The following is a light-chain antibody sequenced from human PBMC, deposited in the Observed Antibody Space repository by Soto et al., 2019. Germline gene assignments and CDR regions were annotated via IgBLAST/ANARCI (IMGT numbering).Light chain of an antibody. CDR2: AAS. V-gene: IGKV1-12*01. J-gene: IGKJ1*01. CDR3: QQGSSFPWT. Sequence: DIQMTQSPSSVSASVGDRVTITCRASQDVDSWLAWYQHKPVKAPKLLIYAASNLQSGVPSRFTGSGSGTDFTVTISSLQPEDFATYYCQQGSSFPWTFGQGTKVEIK. CDR1: QDVDSW.